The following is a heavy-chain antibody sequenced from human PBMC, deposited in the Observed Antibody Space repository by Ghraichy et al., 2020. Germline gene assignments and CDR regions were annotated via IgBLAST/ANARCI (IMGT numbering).Heavy chain of an antibody. CDR1: GFSFTNYC. J-gene: IGHJ4*02. CDR2: LNIDGTTV. Sequence: GGSLRLSCAASGFSFTNYCMHWVRLTPGKGLVWVSHLNIDGTTVNYADSVKGRFTISRDNAKNTMYLQMNSLTVEDTAGYYCVRSNKGGRRHFDYWGQGTLVTVSS. V-gene: IGHV3-74*01. D-gene: IGHD6-25*01. CDR3: VRSNKGGRRHFDY.